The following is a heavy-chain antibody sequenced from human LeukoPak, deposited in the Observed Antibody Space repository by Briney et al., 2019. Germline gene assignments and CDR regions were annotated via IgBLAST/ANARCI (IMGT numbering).Heavy chain of an antibody. CDR2: INPNSGGT. CDR1: GYTFTGYY. Sequence: ASVKVSCKASGYTFTGYYTHWVRQAPGQRLEWMGWINPNSGGTNYAQKFQGRVTMTRDTSISTAYMELSSLRSEDTAVYYCARELYCYDSSGYMGIDYWGPGTLVTVSS. CDR3: ARELYCYDSSGYMGIDY. V-gene: IGHV1-2*02. J-gene: IGHJ4*02. D-gene: IGHD3-22*01.